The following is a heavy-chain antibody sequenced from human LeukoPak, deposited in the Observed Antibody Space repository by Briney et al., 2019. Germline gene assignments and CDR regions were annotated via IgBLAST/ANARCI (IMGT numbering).Heavy chain of an antibody. J-gene: IGHJ4*02. CDR2: IYYSGST. D-gene: IGHD6-19*01. CDR3: AIQVGYSSGWYIY. Sequence: PSETLSLTCTVSGGSISTYYWSWIRQPPGKGLEWIGHIYYSGSTNYNPSLKSRVTISVDTSKNQFSLKLSSVTAADTAVYYCAIQVGYSSGWYIYWGQGTLVTVSS. CDR1: GGSISTYY. V-gene: IGHV4-59*08.